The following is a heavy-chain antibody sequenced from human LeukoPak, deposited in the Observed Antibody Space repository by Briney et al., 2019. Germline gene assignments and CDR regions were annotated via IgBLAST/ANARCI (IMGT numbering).Heavy chain of an antibody. Sequence: PGGSLRLSCAASGFTFSSYWMSWVRQAPGKGLEWVANIKQDGSEKYYVDSVKGRFTISRDNAKNSLYLQMNSLRAEDTAVYYCARMVEQWRGTWFDPWGQGTLVTVSS. CDR1: GFTFSSYW. CDR2: IKQDGSEK. CDR3: ARMVEQWRGTWFDP. D-gene: IGHD6-19*01. V-gene: IGHV3-7*01. J-gene: IGHJ5*02.